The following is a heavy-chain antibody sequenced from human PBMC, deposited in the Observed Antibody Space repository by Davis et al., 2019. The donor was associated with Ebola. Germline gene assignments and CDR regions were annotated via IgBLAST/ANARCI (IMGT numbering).Heavy chain of an antibody. CDR1: GFTFSSYG. CDR3: ARRWPYGDHVGWYYGMDV. V-gene: IGHV3-30*03. J-gene: IGHJ6*02. CDR2: ISYDGSNK. Sequence: GGSLRLSCAASGFTFSSYGMHWVRQAPGKGLEWVAVISYDGSNKYYADSVKGRFTISRENAKNSLYLQMNSLRAGDTAVYYCARRWPYGDHVGWYYGMDVWGQGTTVTVSS. D-gene: IGHD4-17*01.